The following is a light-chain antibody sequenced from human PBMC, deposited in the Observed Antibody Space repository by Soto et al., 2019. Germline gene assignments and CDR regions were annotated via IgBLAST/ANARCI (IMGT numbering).Light chain of an antibody. CDR2: RSN. Sequence: QSVLTQPPSASGTPGQRVTISCSGSSSNIGSDTVNWYQQLPGTAPKLLIHRSNQRPSGVPGRFSGSKSGTSASLAISGLQSEDEAAYYCASWDASLNGWVFGGGTKLTVL. J-gene: IGLJ3*02. CDR1: SSNIGSDT. V-gene: IGLV1-44*01. CDR3: ASWDASLNGWV.